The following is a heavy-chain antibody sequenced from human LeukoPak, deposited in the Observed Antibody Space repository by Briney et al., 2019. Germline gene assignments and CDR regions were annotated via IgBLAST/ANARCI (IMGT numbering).Heavy chain of an antibody. Sequence: GASVRVSCKASGYTFTSYGISWVRQAPGQGLEWMGWISGHNGNTNYAEKFQGRATMTTDTSTNTAYIELRSLRFDDTAVYYCARDFAWGSGGAPIDDNWLDPWGQGTLVTVSP. CDR3: ARDFAWGSGGAPIDDNWLDP. J-gene: IGHJ5*02. D-gene: IGHD7-27*01. CDR1: GYTFTSYG. CDR2: ISGHNGNT. V-gene: IGHV1-18*01.